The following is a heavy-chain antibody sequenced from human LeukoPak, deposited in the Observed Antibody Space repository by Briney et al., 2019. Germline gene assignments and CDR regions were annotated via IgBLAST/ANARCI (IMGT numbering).Heavy chain of an antibody. CDR1: RFTFSNYW. V-gene: IGHV3-74*01. CDR2: INSDGSNT. J-gene: IGHJ6*02. Sequence: PGGSLRLSCAASRFTFSNYWMHWVRQAPGKGLVWVSRINSDGSNTDYADSVKGRFTISRDNAKNMLYLQMNSLRAEDTAVYYCGRWSSGWNPHGMDVWGQGTTVTVSS. D-gene: IGHD6-19*01. CDR3: GRWSSGWNPHGMDV.